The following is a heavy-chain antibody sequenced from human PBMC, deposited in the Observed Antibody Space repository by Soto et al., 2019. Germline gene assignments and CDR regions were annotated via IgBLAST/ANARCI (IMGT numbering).Heavy chain of an antibody. CDR3: AAAKLLPFEY. J-gene: IGHJ4*02. D-gene: IGHD2-15*01. Sequence: PXGSLRLSCSTAGVTLSVYKMHWVRQAPGKGLEYVSGISNQGDTTYYADSVKGRFTISRDNSKNTLYFQMSSLRPEDTAVYYCAAAKLLPFEYWGQGTQVTVSS. V-gene: IGHV3-64D*06. CDR2: ISNQGDTT. CDR1: GVTLSVYK.